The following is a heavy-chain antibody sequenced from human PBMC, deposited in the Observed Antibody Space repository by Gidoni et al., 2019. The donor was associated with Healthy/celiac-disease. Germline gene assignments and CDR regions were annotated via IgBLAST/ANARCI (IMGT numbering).Heavy chain of an antibody. CDR1: GFTFSSYW. CDR2: IKQDGSEK. D-gene: IGHD1-26*01. Sequence: EVQLVESGGGLVQPGGSLRLSCAASGFTFSSYWMSWVRQAPGKGLEWVANIKQDGSEKYYVDSVKGRFTISRDNAKNSLYLQMNSLRAEDTAVYYCARVPGWELPYFDYWGQGTLVTVSS. J-gene: IGHJ4*02. V-gene: IGHV3-7*01. CDR3: ARVPGWELPYFDY.